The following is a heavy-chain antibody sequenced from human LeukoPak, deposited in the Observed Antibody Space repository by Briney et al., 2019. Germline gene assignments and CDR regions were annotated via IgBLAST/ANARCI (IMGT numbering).Heavy chain of an antibody. CDR2: IDWDDVK. CDR1: GFSLSTSGMR. D-gene: IGHD3-10*01. J-gene: IGHJ4*02. Sequence: SGPTLVNPTQTLTLTCTFSGFSLSTSGMRVSWIRQPPGKALEWLARIDWDDVKFYSASLKTRLTISKDTSKNQVVLTMTSMDPVDTATYYCARSPYYGSGKFDYWGQGTLVTVSS. V-gene: IGHV2-70*04. CDR3: ARSPYYGSGKFDY.